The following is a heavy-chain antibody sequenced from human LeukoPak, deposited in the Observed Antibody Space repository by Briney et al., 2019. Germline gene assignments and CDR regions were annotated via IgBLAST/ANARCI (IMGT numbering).Heavy chain of an antibody. D-gene: IGHD1-26*01. J-gene: IGHJ4*02. CDR1: GGSFSGYY. Sequence: PSETLSLTCAVYGGSFSGYYWSWIRQPPGKGLEWIGEINHSGSTNYNPSLKSRVTISVDTSKNQFSLKLSSVTAADTAVYYCARGWDPYSIDYWGQGTLVTVSS. CDR3: ARGWDPYSIDY. CDR2: INHSGST. V-gene: IGHV4-34*01.